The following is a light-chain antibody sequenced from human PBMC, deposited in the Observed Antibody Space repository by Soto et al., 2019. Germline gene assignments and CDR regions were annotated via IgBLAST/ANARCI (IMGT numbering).Light chain of an antibody. CDR3: SYDTSHSTLV. CDR2: EVS. J-gene: IGLJ2*01. Sequence: QSALTQPASVSGSPGQTITISCTGTSSDVGGYNDVHWYQHHPGKAPKLIIYEVSNRPSGVSNRFSGSKSGNTASLTISGLQEDEEDYYYRSYDTSHSTLVFGGGTKLTVL. V-gene: IGLV2-14*01. CDR1: SSDVGGYND.